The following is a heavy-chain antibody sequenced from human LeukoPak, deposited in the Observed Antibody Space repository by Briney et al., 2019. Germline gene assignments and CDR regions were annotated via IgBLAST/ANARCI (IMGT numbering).Heavy chain of an antibody. CDR2: ISGSGATT. CDR1: GFTFSNYA. Sequence: PGGSLRLSCAASGFTFSNYAMSWVRQAPEKGLEWVSAISGSGATTYYADSVKGRFTISRDNSKNTLYLQMNSLRAEDTAVYYCAKDSYDSSGYTSLGYWGQGTLVTVSS. V-gene: IGHV3-23*01. CDR3: AKDSYDSSGYTSLGY. D-gene: IGHD3-22*01. J-gene: IGHJ4*02.